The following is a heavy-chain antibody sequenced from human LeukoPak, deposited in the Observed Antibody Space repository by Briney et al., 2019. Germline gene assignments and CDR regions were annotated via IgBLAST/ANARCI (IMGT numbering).Heavy chain of an antibody. V-gene: IGHV3-66*01. Sequence: GGSLRLSCAASGFTFNRDWTAWVRQAPGKGLEWVSVIYRDGSTYSADSVKDRFSISRDNSKNTLHLQMNSLRAEDTAVYYCARGGGAYCGGDCYRNFDYWGQGTLVTVSS. D-gene: IGHD2-21*02. CDR2: IYRDGST. J-gene: IGHJ4*02. CDR3: ARGGGAYCGGDCYRNFDY. CDR1: GFTFNRDW.